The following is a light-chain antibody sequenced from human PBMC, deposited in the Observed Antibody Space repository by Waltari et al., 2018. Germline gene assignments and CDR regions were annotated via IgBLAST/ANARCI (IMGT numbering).Light chain of an antibody. CDR3: CSYVGAYSWV. CDR2: DVT. Sequence: QSALTQPLSVSGSPGQSVTISCTGTGSDIGAYNYVSWYQQHPDKAPKLIIYDVTERPRGLPYRFPGSKSGNTASLTISGLQAEDEAHYYCCSYVGAYSWVFGGGTDLTVV. J-gene: IGLJ3*02. V-gene: IGLV2-11*01. CDR1: GSDIGAYNY.